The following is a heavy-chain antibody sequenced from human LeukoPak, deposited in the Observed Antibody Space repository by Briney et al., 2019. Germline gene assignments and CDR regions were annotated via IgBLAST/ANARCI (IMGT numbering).Heavy chain of an antibody. J-gene: IGHJ3*02. CDR3: ARQNGDAFDI. V-gene: IGHV4-59*08. CDR1: GGSISSYY. Sequence: SETLSLTCTVSGGSISSYYWSWIRQPPGKGLEWIGYIYYSGSTNYNPSLKSRVTISVDTSTNQFSLKLSSVTAADTAVYYCARQNGDAFDIWGQGTMVTVSS. CDR2: IYYSGST.